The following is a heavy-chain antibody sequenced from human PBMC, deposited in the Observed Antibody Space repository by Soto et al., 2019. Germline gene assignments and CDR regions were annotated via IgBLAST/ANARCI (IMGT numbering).Heavy chain of an antibody. CDR1: GGSISSGDYY. J-gene: IGHJ3*02. CDR3: ARGVSFGGVIARVWTSRGGAFDI. D-gene: IGHD3-16*02. V-gene: IGHV4-30-4*01. CDR2: IYYSGST. Sequence: SETLSLTCTVSGGSISSGDYYWSWIRQPPGKGLEWIGYIYYSGSTYYNPSLKSRVTISVDTSKNQFSLKLSSVTAADTAVYYCARGVSFGGVIARVWTSRGGAFDIWGQGTMVTVS.